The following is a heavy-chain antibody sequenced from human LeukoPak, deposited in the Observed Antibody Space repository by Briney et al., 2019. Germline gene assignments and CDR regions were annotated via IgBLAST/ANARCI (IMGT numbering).Heavy chain of an antibody. J-gene: IGHJ4*02. D-gene: IGHD5-18*01. CDR3: ARVDTVMAYYFDL. Sequence: GSLRLSFAASGFTVSTNCMTWVRQAPGKGLEWVSTIYSGGTTYYADSVMGRFTISRHNSRNTLYLQMNSLRAEDTAVYYCARVDTVMAYYFDLWGQGTLVTVSS. V-gene: IGHV3-53*04. CDR2: IYSGGTT. CDR1: GFTVSTNC.